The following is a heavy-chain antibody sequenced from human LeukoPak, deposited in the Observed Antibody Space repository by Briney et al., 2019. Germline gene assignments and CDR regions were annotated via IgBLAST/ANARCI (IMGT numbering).Heavy chain of an antibody. J-gene: IGHJ4*02. D-gene: IGHD1-26*01. Sequence: GEFLKISCKGSWNSFYSYWNGWVRQMPGEGLGVMVSIYPGDSDTRYSPSFQGQVTISADKSISTAYLQWSSLKASDTAMYYCARLGSYYSPKDYWGQGTLVTVSS. V-gene: IGHV5-51*01. CDR3: ARLGSYYSPKDY. CDR2: IYPGDSDT. CDR1: WNSFYSYW.